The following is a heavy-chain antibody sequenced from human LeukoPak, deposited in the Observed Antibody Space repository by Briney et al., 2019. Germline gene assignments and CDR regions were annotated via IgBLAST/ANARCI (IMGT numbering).Heavy chain of an antibody. CDR1: GGSIRSYY. J-gene: IGHJ2*01. CDR2: VYYSGST. D-gene: IGHD6-13*01. CDR3: ARVYYSSSYDYWYFDL. V-gene: IGHV4-59*01. Sequence: SETLSLTCTVSGGSIRSYYWSWIRQPPGKGLEWIGYVYYSGSTNYNPSLKSRVTISVDTSKNQFSLKLSSVTAADTAVYYCARVYYSSSYDYWYFDLWGRGTLVTVSS.